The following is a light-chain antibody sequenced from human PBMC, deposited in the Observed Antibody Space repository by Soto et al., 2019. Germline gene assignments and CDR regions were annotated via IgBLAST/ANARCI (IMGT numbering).Light chain of an antibody. CDR3: QHYASYPIT. CDR1: RTIDTY. V-gene: IGKV3-20*01. CDR2: GAS. Sequence: VLTQSPDTLSLSPGATAILSCRASRTIDTYSAWYQLKPGQRPRLLIYGASSRALGIPDRFIGSGSGTKFTLTIHRLEPEEFAVYFCQHYASYPITFGQGTRLEIK. J-gene: IGKJ5*01.